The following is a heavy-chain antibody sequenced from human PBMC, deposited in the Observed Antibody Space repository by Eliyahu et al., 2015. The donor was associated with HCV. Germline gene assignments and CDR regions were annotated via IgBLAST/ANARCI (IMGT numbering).Heavy chain of an antibody. D-gene: IGHD1-26*01. V-gene: IGHV3-23*01. CDR2: IXGSGGST. Sequence: EVQLLESGGGLVQHGGSLRLSCAASGXTFSSYAMXWVRQAPGKGLEXXXAIXGSGGSTYYADSVKGRFTISRDNSKNTLYLQMNSLRAEDTAVYYCAKDWELLSGEDYFDYWGQGTLVTVSS. J-gene: IGHJ4*02. CDR3: AKDWELLSGEDYFDY. CDR1: GXTFSSYA.